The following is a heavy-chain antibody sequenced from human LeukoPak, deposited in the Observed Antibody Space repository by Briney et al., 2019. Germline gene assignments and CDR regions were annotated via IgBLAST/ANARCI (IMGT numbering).Heavy chain of an antibody. Sequence: PSETLSLTCTVSGGSISSYYWSWIRQPPGKGLEWIGYIYYSGSTNYNPSLKSRVTISVDTSKNQFSLKLSSVTAADTAVYYCARGSQQLPYWGQGTLVTVSS. D-gene: IGHD6-13*01. CDR3: ARGSQQLPY. CDR2: IYYSGST. V-gene: IGHV4-59*08. CDR1: GGSISSYY. J-gene: IGHJ4*02.